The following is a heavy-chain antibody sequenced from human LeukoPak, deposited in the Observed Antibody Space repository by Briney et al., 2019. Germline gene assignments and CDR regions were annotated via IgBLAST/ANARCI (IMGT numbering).Heavy chain of an antibody. CDR1: GYTFTSYY. D-gene: IGHD2-2*02. CDR2: INPSGGST. Sequence: ASVKVSCKASGYTFTSYYMHWVRRAPGQGLEWRGRINPSGGSTSYAQKFQGRVTMTRDTSTSTVYMELSSLRSEDTAVYYCARGRWRYCSSTSCYRGFDYWGQGTLVTVSS. CDR3: ARGRWRYCSSTSCYRGFDY. J-gene: IGHJ4*02. V-gene: IGHV1-46*01.